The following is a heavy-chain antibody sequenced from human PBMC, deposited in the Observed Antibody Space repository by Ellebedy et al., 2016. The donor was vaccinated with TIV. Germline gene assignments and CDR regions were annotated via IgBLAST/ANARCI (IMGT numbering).Heavy chain of an antibody. D-gene: IGHD3-3*01. CDR3: ARRRGWSGYYGTYYYYMDV. CDR1: GGSISSSSYY. V-gene: IGHV4-39*01. CDR2: IYYSGST. J-gene: IGHJ6*03. Sequence: SETLSLTXTVSGGSISSSSYYWGWIRQPPGKGLEWIGSIYYSGSTYYNPSLKSRVTISVDTSKNQFSLKLSSVTAADTAVYYCARRRGWSGYYGTYYYYMDVWGKGTTVTVSS.